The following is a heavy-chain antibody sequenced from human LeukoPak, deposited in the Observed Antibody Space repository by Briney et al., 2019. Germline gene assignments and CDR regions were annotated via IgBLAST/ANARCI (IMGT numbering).Heavy chain of an antibody. CDR3: ARALDIVVVPAAPNWFDP. J-gene: IGHJ5*02. Sequence: ASVKVSCKASGYTFTSYGISWVRQAPGQGLEWMGWINPNSGGTNYAQKFQGRVTMTRDTSISTAYMELSRLRSDDTAVYYCARALDIVVVPAAPNWFDPWGQGTLVTVSS. D-gene: IGHD2-2*01. V-gene: IGHV1-2*02. CDR2: INPNSGGT. CDR1: GYTFTSYG.